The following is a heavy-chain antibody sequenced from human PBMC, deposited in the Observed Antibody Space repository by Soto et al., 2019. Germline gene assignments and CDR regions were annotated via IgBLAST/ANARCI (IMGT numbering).Heavy chain of an antibody. D-gene: IGHD3-10*01. J-gene: IGHJ6*02. Sequence: QVQLQESGPRLVKPSETLSLTCTVSGGSLRSYYCSWFRQPPGKGLEWVGYINYSGGTFYNPSLKSRVTMSVDTSNTHYSLMVNSVTATDTAGYYCARQGFGELHGLVDVWGQGTTVTVSS. V-gene: IGHV4-59*08. CDR3: ARQGFGELHGLVDV. CDR2: INYSGGT. CDR1: GGSLRSYY.